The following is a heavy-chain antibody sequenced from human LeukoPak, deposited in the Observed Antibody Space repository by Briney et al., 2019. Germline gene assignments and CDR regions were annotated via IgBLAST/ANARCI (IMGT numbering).Heavy chain of an antibody. CDR2: ISSSGGST. D-gene: IGHD4-17*01. J-gene: IGHJ3*02. CDR3: AKPSLDYGDYVSAFDI. Sequence: GESLKISCAASGFTFSTYAMSWVRQAPGKGLEWVSAISSSGGSTYYADSVKGRFTISRDNSKNTLYLQMNSLRAEDTAVYYCAKPSLDYGDYVSAFDIWGQGTMVTVSS. CDR1: GFTFSTYA. V-gene: IGHV3-23*01.